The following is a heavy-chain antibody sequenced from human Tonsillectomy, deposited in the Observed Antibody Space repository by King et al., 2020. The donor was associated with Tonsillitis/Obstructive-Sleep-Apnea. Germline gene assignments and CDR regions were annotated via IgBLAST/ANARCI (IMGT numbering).Heavy chain of an antibody. CDR3: ASSTIFGVIIYFMDV. CDR1: GYTFTSYA. CDR2: ISAYNGNT. J-gene: IGHJ6*03. Sequence: QLVQSGAEVKKPGASVKVSCKASGYTFTSYAISWVRQAPGQGLEWMGWISAYNGNTNYAQNLQGRVTMTTATSTSTAYMELRSLRSDDTAVYYCASSTIFGVIIYFMDVWGKGTTVTVSS. D-gene: IGHD3-3*01. V-gene: IGHV1-18*01.